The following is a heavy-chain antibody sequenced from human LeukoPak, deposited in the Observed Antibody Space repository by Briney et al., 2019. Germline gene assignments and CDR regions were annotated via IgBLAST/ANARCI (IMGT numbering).Heavy chain of an antibody. J-gene: IGHJ6*02. CDR1: GFTFSSSW. CDR2: INRDGSNT. CDR3: ARGWVGKDV. D-gene: IGHD3-10*01. Sequence: GGSLRLSCAASGFTFSSSWMHWVRQAPGKGLLWVSRINRDGSNTGYADSVKGRFTISRDNAKNTLYLQMNSLRADDTAVYYCARGWVGKDVWGQGTTVTVSS. V-gene: IGHV3-74*01.